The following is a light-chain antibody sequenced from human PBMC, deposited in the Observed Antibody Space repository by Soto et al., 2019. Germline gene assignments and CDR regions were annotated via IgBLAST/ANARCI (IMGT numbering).Light chain of an antibody. CDR3: QQYMSYS. Sequence: DIQMPQSPSSLSASVGDRVTITCRASQGIRNDLGWYQQKPGTAPKLLIYHASTLESGVPSRFSGSGSGTEFTLTISSLQPDDFATYYCQQYMSYSFGQGTKVDIK. CDR2: HAS. V-gene: IGKV1-17*01. CDR1: QGIRND. J-gene: IGKJ1*01.